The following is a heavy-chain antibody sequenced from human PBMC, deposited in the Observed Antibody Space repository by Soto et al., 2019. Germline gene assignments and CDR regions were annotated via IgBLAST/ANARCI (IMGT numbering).Heavy chain of an antibody. J-gene: IGHJ4*02. CDR1: GFTFSRHA. V-gene: IGHV3-23*01. CDR3: AKVSSAWYAGFFDL. D-gene: IGHD2-8*01. CDR2: LSDSGGSI. Sequence: GSLRLSCAASGFTFSRHAMTWVRQAPGKGLEWVSGLSDSGGSIYYADSVKGRFTISRDNSMNTLYLQMNTLRAEDTAVYYCAKVSSAWYAGFFDLWGQGTLVTVSS.